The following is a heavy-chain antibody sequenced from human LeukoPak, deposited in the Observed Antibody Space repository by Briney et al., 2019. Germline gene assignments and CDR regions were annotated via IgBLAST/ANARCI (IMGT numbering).Heavy chain of an antibody. CDR2: IRESGGST. J-gene: IGHJ4*02. V-gene: IGHV3-23*01. CDR1: GFTFSSYW. D-gene: IGHD5-12*01. CDR3: AKDRSEVVPTMLLDS. Sequence: PGGSLRLSCAASGFTFSSYWMSWVRQAPGKGLEWVSNIRESGGSTYYADSVKGRFTISRDNSKNTLLLQMNSLRAEDMAVYYLAKDRSEVVPTMLLDSWGQGSLVTVSS.